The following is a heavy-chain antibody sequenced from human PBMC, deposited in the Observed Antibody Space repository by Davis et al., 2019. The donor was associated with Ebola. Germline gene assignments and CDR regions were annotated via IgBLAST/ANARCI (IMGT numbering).Heavy chain of an antibody. Sequence: GESLKIPCPAPGFTLSRYDMHWVRQATGKGLELVSSIGTAGDTYYPGSVKRRFTISRENAKNSLYLQMNSPRAEDTAVYYCARRAQLLSFDPWGQGTLVTVSS. CDR2: IGTAGDT. J-gene: IGHJ5*02. D-gene: IGHD2-2*01. V-gene: IGHV3-13*01. CDR1: GFTLSRYD. CDR3: ARRAQLLSFDP.